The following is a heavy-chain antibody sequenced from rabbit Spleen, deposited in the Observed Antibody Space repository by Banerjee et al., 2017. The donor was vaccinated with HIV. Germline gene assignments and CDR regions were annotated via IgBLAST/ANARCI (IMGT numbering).Heavy chain of an antibody. D-gene: IGHD1-1*01. J-gene: IGHJ4*01. CDR2: IYTGSSGST. CDR1: GFSFTSSYY. CDR3: ARRSNAACDL. Sequence: QSLEESGGDLVKPEGSLTLTCTASGFSFTSSYYMCWVRQAPGKGLEWIGCIYTGSSGSTYYASWAKGRFTISKTSSTTVTLQMTSLTAADTATYFCARRSNAACDLWGPGTLVTVS. V-gene: IGHV1S40*01.